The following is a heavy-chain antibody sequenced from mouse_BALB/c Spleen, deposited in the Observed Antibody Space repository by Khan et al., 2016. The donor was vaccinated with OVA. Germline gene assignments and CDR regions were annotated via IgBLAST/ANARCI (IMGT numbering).Heavy chain of an antibody. V-gene: IGHV1-7*01. CDR2: INPTSGYT. CDR1: GYTFTTYW. J-gene: IGHJ2*01. Sequence: QVQLQQSGAELAKPGASVKMSCKASGYTFTTYWMHWVKQRPGQGLEWIGYINPTSGYTDYNEKFKDRATLSADKSSSTAYMQLSILTSEDSAVYCCKRDRIDYWGQGTTLTISS. CDR3: KRDRIDY.